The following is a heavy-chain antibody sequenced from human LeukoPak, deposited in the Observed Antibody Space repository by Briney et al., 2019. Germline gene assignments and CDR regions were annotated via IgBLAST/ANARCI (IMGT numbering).Heavy chain of an antibody. J-gene: IGHJ4*02. CDR1: GFTFSSYA. Sequence: GGSLRLSCTASGFTFSSYAMSWVRQAPGKGLEWVSVISGIGGTTYYADPVKGRFTISRDNSKNTLYLQMNSLRAEDTALYYCAKDGVATITFDYWGQGILVTVSS. D-gene: IGHD2-15*01. CDR3: AKDGVATITFDY. CDR2: ISGIGGTT. V-gene: IGHV3-23*01.